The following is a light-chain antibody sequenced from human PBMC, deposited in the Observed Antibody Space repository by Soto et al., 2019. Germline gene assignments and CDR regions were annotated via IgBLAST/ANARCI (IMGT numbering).Light chain of an antibody. J-gene: IGLJ1*01. CDR1: SSNIGAGYD. CDR3: QSYDSSLSGSRV. CDR2: GNS. V-gene: IGLV1-40*01. Sequence: QSVPTQPPSVSGAPGQRVTISCTASSSNIGAGYDVHWYQQLPGTAPKLLISGNSNRPSGVPDRFSGSKSGTSASLAITGLQAEDEADYYCQSYDSSLSGSRVFGNGTKVTVL.